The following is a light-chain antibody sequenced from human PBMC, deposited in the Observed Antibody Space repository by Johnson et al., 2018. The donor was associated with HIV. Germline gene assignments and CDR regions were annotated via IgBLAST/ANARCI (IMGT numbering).Light chain of an antibody. Sequence: QSVLTQPPSVSAAPGQDVIISCSGSTSNVGNNFVSWYQQFPGRAPKLLIYENNKRPSGIPDRFSGSKSGTSATLGITGLQHWDEADYYCGTWDSSLSAGGANYVFGTGTKVTVL. J-gene: IGLJ1*01. CDR3: GTWDSSLSAGGANYV. CDR2: ENN. V-gene: IGLV1-51*02. CDR1: TSNVGNNF.